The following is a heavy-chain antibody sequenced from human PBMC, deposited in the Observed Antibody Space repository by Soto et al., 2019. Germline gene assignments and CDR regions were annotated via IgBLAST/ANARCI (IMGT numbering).Heavy chain of an antibody. Sequence: SETLSLTCTLSGGSVRAPDWWNWVRQSPDKGLEWIAEVHISGHSNYNPSLRSRASVSIDSSKNQFYLNLNSVTAADTAIYYCARVRQGCSANNCYFDPWGQGTQVTVSS. D-gene: IGHD2-15*01. CDR3: ARVRQGCSANNCYFDP. J-gene: IGHJ2*01. V-gene: IGHV4-4*02. CDR1: GGSVRAPDW. CDR2: VHISGHS.